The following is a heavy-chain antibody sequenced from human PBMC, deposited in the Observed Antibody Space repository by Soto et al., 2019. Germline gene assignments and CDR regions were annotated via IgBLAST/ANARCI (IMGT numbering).Heavy chain of an antibody. V-gene: IGHV1-69*12. Sequence: QVQLVQSGAEVKKPGSSVKVSCKASGGTFSSYAISWVRQAPGQGLEWMGGIIPIFGTANYAQKFQGRVTITADESTSTAYMELSSLRSEDTAVYYCARDRVVRGVIPNYYYYGMDVWGHGTTVTVSS. J-gene: IGHJ6*02. CDR2: IIPIFGTA. CDR3: ARDRVVRGVIPNYYYYGMDV. CDR1: GGTFSSYA. D-gene: IGHD3-10*01.